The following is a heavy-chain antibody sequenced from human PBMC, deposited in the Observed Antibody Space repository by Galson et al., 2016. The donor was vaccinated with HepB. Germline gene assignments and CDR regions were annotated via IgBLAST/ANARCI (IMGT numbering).Heavy chain of an antibody. V-gene: IGHV4-4*02. CDR2: IYRSGST. CDR1: GGSITNNNW. J-gene: IGHJ4*02. Sequence: ETLSLTCTVSGGSITNNNWWSWVRQSPGQGLEWIGEIYRSGSTNYKPSLKSRVTMSVDKSKNQFSLKVTSVTAADTAMYYCARGQEDQDGYDYWGQGTLVTVSS. D-gene: IGHD2-15*01. CDR3: ARGQEDQDGYDY.